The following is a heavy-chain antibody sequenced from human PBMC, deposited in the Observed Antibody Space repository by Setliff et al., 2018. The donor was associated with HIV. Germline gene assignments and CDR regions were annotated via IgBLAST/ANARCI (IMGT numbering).Heavy chain of an antibody. CDR3: ARRGYSDYASGWFGP. Sequence: PSETLSLTCTVSGASISSYYWSWLRQPPGKGLEWLGYIYHSGGVNYNPSLKGRGTISLDTSKNQFSLRLTSVTAADTAVYYCARRGYSDYASGWFGPWGQGTLVTVSS. CDR2: IYHSGGV. J-gene: IGHJ5*02. CDR1: GASISSYY. D-gene: IGHD5-12*01. V-gene: IGHV4-59*08.